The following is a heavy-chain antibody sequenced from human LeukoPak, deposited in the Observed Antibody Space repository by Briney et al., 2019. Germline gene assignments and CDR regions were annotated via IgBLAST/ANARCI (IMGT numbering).Heavy chain of an antibody. D-gene: IGHD1-26*01. Sequence: KTSETLSLTCTVSGGSISSYYWSWIRQPPGKGLEWIGYIYYSGSTNYNPSLKSRVTISVDTSKNQFSLKLSSVTAADTAVYYCARNSVSGSPRFYYYGMDVWGQGTTVTVSS. CDR2: IYYSGST. J-gene: IGHJ6*02. V-gene: IGHV4-59*08. CDR3: ARNSVSGSPRFYYYGMDV. CDR1: GGSISSYY.